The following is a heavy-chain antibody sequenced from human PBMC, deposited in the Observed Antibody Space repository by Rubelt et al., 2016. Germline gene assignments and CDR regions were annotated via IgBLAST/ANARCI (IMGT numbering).Heavy chain of an antibody. CDR3: ARGGYYDSSGYYSFDY. D-gene: IGHD3-22*01. V-gene: IGHV3-53*01. J-gene: IGHJ4*02. Sequence: VQLVESGGGVVQPGRSLRPSCAASGFTVSSNYMSWVRQAPGKGLEWVSVIYSGGSTYYADSVKGRFTISRDNSKNTLYLQMNSLRAEDTAVYYCARGGYYDSSGYYSFDYWGQGTLVTVSS. CDR2: IYSGGST. CDR1: GFTVSSNY.